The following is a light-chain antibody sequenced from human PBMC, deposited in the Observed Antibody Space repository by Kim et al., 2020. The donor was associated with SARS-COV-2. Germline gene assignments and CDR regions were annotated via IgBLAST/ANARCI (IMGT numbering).Light chain of an antibody. CDR2: SND. V-gene: IGLV1-44*01. CDR1: SANSGSNV. CDR3: AAWDDSLKGSV. J-gene: IGLJ3*02. Sequence: GQRVTISCSGSSANSGSNVVNWYRQLPGAAPKRLMYSNDYRPSGVPGRFSGSKSGTSAALAISGLQSEDEADYYCAAWDDSLKGSVFGGGTQLTVL.